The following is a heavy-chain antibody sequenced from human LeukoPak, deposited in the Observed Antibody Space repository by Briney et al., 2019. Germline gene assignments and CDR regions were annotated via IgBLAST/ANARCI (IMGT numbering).Heavy chain of an antibody. V-gene: IGHV4-59*01. CDR2: IYYSGST. J-gene: IGHJ4*02. D-gene: IGHD4-17*01. Sequence: SETLSLTRTVSGGSISSYYWSWIRQPPGKGLEWIGYIYYSGSTNYNPSLKSRVTISVDTSKNQFSLKLSSVTAADTAVYYCARGSRYGDYDYWGQGTLVTVSS. CDR3: ARGSRYGDYDY. CDR1: GGSISSYY.